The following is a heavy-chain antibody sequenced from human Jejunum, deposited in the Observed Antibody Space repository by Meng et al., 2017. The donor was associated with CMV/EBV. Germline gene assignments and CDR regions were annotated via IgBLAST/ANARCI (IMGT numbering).Heavy chain of an antibody. CDR1: GYTVINSA. CDR2: VDADNGNT. CDR3: ARGISRSGWIKDY. D-gene: IGHD6-19*01. V-gene: IGHV1-3*01. J-gene: IGHJ4*02. Sequence: MASGYTVINSAIRCVRPDPGQRLEWMGWVDADNGNTDFSQRFQGRVIITRDTSANTANMELTSLRSEDTAVYYCARGISRSGWIKDYWGQGTLVTVSS.